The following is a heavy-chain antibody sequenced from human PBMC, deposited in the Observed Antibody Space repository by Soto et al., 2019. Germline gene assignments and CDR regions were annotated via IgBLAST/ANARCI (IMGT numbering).Heavy chain of an antibody. CDR1: GGSFSNYH. V-gene: IGHV4-59*01. CDR2: IFYTGIT. CDR3: TGKAAAGTRYGMDV. Sequence: QVQLQESGPGLVKPSETLSLTCTVSGGSFSNYHWTWIRQPPGKGLEWIGYIFYTGITSYNPSLKSRLTISLDTSKTQFSLKLSSLTAEDTAVYYCTGKAAAGTRYGMDVWGQGTTVTVSS. D-gene: IGHD6-13*01. J-gene: IGHJ6*02.